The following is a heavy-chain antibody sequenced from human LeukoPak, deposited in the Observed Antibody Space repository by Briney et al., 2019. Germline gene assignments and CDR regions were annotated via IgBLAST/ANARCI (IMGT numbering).Heavy chain of an antibody. V-gene: IGHV3-21*01. CDR2: ISPSGNYI. D-gene: IGHD2-2*01. CDR3: ARGLSSSTSCYSY. J-gene: IGHJ4*02. CDR1: GFTFSSHS. Sequence: GGSLRLSCAASGFTFSSHSMNWVRQAPGKGLEWVSSISPSGNYIYYADSVEGRFTISRDNAKNSLYLQMNSLRAEDTAVYYCARGLSSSTSCYSYWGQGTLVTVSS.